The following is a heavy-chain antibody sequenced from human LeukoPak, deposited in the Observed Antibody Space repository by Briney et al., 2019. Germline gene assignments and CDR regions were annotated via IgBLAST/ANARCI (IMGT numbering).Heavy chain of an antibody. CDR1: GFTFSRYA. CDR3: AREALMPMIVVVNNPFDY. D-gene: IGHD3-22*01. CDR2: ISGSAGST. Sequence: PGGSLRLSCAASGFTFSRYAMSWVRQAPGKGLEWVSTISGSAGSTYYADSVKGRFTISRDNSKNTLYLQMNSLRAEDTAVYYCAREALMPMIVVVNNPFDYWGQGTLVTVSS. J-gene: IGHJ4*02. V-gene: IGHV3-23*01.